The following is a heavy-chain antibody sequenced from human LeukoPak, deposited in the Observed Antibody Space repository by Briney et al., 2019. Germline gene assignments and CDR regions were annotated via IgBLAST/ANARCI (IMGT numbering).Heavy chain of an antibody. D-gene: IGHD6-13*01. CDR3: ARAGRGSSD. J-gene: IGHJ4*02. CDR1: GGSFSGYY. CDR2: INHSGST. Sequence: SETLSLTCAVYGGSFSGYYWSWIRQPPGKGLEWIGEINHSGSTNYNPSLKSRVTISVDTSKNQFSLKLSSVTAADTAVYYCARAGRGSSDWGQGTLVTVSS. V-gene: IGHV4-34*01.